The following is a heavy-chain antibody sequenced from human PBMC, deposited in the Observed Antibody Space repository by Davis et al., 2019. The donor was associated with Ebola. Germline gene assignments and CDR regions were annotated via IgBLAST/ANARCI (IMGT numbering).Heavy chain of an antibody. Sequence: AASVKVSCKASGYAFTSYDINWVRQATGQGLEWMGWMNPNSGNTGYVERFQGRVTMSRNTSISTAYMELSSLRSEDTAVYYCARSGVRGYYNGMDVWAKGPRSPSL. D-gene: IGHD1-14*01. V-gene: IGHV1-8*01. CDR3: ARSGVRGYYNGMDV. CDR2: MNPNSGNT. CDR1: GYAFTSYD. J-gene: IGHJ6*02.